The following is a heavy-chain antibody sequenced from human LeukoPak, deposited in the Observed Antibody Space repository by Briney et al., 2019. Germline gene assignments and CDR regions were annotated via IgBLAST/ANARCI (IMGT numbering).Heavy chain of an antibody. D-gene: IGHD4/OR15-4a*01. V-gene: IGHV4-30-2*01. J-gene: IGHJ4*02. CDR3: ASRNGYGEPYYFDY. CDR1: GGSISSGGYS. CDR2: IYHSGST. Sequence: SQTLSLTCAVSGGSISSGGYSWSWIRQPPGKGLEWIGYIYHSGSTYYNPSLKSRVTISVDRSKNQFSLKLSSVTAADTAVYYCASRNGYGEPYYFDYWGQGTLVTVSS.